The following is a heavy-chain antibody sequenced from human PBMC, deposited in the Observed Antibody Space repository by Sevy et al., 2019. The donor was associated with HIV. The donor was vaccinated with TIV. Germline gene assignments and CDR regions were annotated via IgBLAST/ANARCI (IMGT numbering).Heavy chain of an antibody. V-gene: IGHV1-18*01. CDR3: ARGPDYDFWSGYYDY. Sequence: ASVKVSCKASGYTFTSYGISWVRQAPGQGLEWMGWISAYNGNTNYAQKLQGRVTMTTDTSTSTAYMELRSLGSDDTAVYYCARGPDYDFWSGYYDYWGQGTLVTVSS. CDR2: ISAYNGNT. D-gene: IGHD3-3*01. CDR1: GYTFTSYG. J-gene: IGHJ4*02.